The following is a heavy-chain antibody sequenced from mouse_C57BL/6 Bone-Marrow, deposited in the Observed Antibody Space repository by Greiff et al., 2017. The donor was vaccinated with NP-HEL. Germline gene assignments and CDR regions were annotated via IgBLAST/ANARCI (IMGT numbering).Heavy chain of an antibody. J-gene: IGHJ1*03. V-gene: IGHV14-4*01. Sequence: VQLKQSGAELVRPGASVKLSCTASGFNIKDDYMHWVKQRPEQGLEWIGWIDPENGDTEYASKFQGKATITADTSSNTADLQLSSLTSEDTAVYYCTTYYGSSYWYFDVWGTGTTVTVSS. CDR3: TTYYGSSYWYFDV. CDR1: GFNIKDDY. D-gene: IGHD1-1*01. CDR2: IDPENGDT.